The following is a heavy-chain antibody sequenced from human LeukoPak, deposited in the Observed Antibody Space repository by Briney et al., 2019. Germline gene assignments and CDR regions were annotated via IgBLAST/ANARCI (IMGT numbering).Heavy chain of an antibody. Sequence: SETLSLTCTVSGGSISSSSYYWGWLRQPPGKGLEWIGSIYYSGSTYYNPSFKSRVTISVDTSKDQFSLKLSSVTAADTAVYYCARQVKLPLWFGDRDWFDPWGQGTLVTVSS. D-gene: IGHD3-10*01. CDR1: GGSISSSSYY. J-gene: IGHJ5*02. V-gene: IGHV4-39*01. CDR2: IYYSGST. CDR3: ARQVKLPLWFGDRDWFDP.